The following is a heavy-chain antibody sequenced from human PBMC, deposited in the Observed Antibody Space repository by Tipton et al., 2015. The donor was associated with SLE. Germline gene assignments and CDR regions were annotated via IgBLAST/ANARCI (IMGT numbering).Heavy chain of an antibody. CDR2: IRGSGGNT. CDR1: GFTFSRYA. Sequence: SLRLSCAASGFTFSRYAMNWARQAPGKGLEWVSSIRGSGGNTYYADSVKGRFTISRDNSKNTLSLQMNSLRAEDTAVYYCAKPFSGYVGLGYYGMDVWGQGTTVTVSS. D-gene: IGHD3-22*01. V-gene: IGHV3-23*01. J-gene: IGHJ6*02. CDR3: AKPFSGYVGLGYYGMDV.